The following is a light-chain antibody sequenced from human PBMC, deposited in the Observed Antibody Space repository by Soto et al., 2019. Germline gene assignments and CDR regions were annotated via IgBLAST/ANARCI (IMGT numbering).Light chain of an antibody. V-gene: IGLV4-69*02. CDR3: QTWGTGIRVV. CDR2: VNSDGSH. J-gene: IGLJ2*01. CDR1: SGHSNYA. Sequence: QSVLTQSPSDSASLGASVTLTCTLSSGHSNYAIAWHQQQPEKGPRYLMKVNSDGSHTKGDGIPDRFSGSSSGAERYLTISSLQSEDEADYYCQTWGTGIRVVFGGGTKPPS.